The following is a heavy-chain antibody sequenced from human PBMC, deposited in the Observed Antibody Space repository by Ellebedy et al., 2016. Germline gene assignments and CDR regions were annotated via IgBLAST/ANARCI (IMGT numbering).Heavy chain of an antibody. J-gene: IGHJ4*02. D-gene: IGHD2-2*01. Sequence: GGSLRLSXAASGFTFNNYAMAWVRQAPGQGLEWVSAINANSDTKQYADSVKGRFTVSRDNPRNTLYLQLDSLRVEDTGRYYCAKCFSGCQYGNFHYWGQGTQVTVSS. CDR2: INANSDTK. V-gene: IGHV3-23*01. CDR3: AKCFSGCQYGNFHY. CDR1: GFTFNNYA.